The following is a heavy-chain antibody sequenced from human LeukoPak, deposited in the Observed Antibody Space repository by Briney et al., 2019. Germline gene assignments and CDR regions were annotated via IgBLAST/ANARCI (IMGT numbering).Heavy chain of an antibody. D-gene: IGHD3-10*01. CDR1: GGSISSYY. CDR3: AREVRGVIITMGIDY. V-gene: IGHV4-34*01. J-gene: IGHJ4*02. CDR2: INHSGST. Sequence: SETLSLTCTVSGGSISSYYWSWIRQPPGKGLEWIGEINHSGSTNYNPSLKSRVTISVDTSKNQFSLKLSSVTAADTAVYYCAREVRGVIITMGIDYWGQGTLVTVSS.